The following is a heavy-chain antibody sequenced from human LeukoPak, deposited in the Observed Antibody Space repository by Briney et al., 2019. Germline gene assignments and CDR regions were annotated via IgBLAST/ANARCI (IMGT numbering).Heavy chain of an antibody. CDR1: GYTFTSYG. V-gene: IGHV1-18*01. CDR2: ISAYNGNT. J-gene: IGHJ3*02. D-gene: IGHD1-14*01. CDR3: ARERIDRAPYDAFDI. Sequence: ASVKVSCKAPGYTFTSYGISWVRQAPGQGLEWMGWISAYNGNTNYAQKLQGRVTMTTDTSTSTAYMELRSLRSDDTAVYYCARERIDRAPYDAFDIWGQGTMVTVSS.